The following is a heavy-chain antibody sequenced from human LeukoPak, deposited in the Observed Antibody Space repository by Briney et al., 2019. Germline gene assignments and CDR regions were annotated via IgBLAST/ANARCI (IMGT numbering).Heavy chain of an antibody. J-gene: IGHJ4*02. CDR2: IYSSGST. CDR1: GGSISNYF. D-gene: IGHD2-15*01. V-gene: IGHV4-4*07. CDR3: ARDSCSGNSCYRESQFDS. Sequence: SETLSLTCIVSGGSISNYFWSWIRQPAGEGLEWIGRIYSSGSTSYSPSLRSRVTMSADTSKNQFPLKLSYVTAADTAVYYCARDSCSGNSCYRESQFDSWGQGTLVTVSS.